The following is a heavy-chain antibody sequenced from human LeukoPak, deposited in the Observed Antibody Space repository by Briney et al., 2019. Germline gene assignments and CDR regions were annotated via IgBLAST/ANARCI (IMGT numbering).Heavy chain of an antibody. CDR2: INPNSGAT. Sequence: GASVKVSCKASGYTFTGYYIYWVRQAPGQGLEWMGRINPNSGATNYAQKFQGRVTMTRDTSISTAYMELSSLRSDDTAVYYCARDRGDIVAAQTRYFMDVWGKGTTITVSS. CDR1: GYTFTGYY. D-gene: IGHD5-12*01. J-gene: IGHJ6*03. V-gene: IGHV1-2*06. CDR3: ARDRGDIVAAQTRYFMDV.